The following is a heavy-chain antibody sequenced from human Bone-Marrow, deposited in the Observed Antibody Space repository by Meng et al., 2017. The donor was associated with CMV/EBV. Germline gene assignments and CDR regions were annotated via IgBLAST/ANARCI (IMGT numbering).Heavy chain of an antibody. J-gene: IGHJ3*02. CDR3: AREVVDNYYDSSGYYFGGAFDI. Sequence: GGSLRLSCAASGFTFSSYAMHWVRQAPGKGLEWVAVISYDGSNKYYADSVKGRFTISRDNSKNTLYLQMNSLRAEDTAVYYCAREVVDNYYDSSGYYFGGAFDIWGPGTMVNVSS. V-gene: IGHV3-30*04. CDR1: GFTFSSYA. CDR2: ISYDGSNK. D-gene: IGHD3-22*01.